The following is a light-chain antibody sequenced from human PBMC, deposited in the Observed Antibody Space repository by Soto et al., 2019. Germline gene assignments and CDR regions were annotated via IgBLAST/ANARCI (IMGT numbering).Light chain of an antibody. Sequence: EIVMTQSPATLSVSPGERATLSCRASQSLSSNLAWYQQKPGQAPRLLIYDTSTRATGIPARFSGSGSGTEFTLTISSLQSEDFAVYYCLEYKKWPLPFGGGTKVDIK. CDR3: LEYKKWPLP. CDR1: QSLSSN. CDR2: DTS. J-gene: IGKJ4*01. V-gene: IGKV3-15*01.